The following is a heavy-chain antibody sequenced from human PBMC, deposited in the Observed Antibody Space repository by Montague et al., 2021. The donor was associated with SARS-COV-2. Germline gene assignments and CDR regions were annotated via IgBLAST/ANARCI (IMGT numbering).Heavy chain of an antibody. CDR2: ISTSAYTT. CDR3: TRDYRSIVGDGLDI. Sequence: SLRLSCAASGFTFSNYDMNWVRQAPGKGPEWLSHISTSAYTTSYAGSVKGRFTISRDNGKNSLYLQMNSLRVEDTAVYYCTRDYRSIVGDGLDIWGQGTKVTVSS. V-gene: IGHV3-48*03. CDR1: GFTFSNYD. J-gene: IGHJ3*02. D-gene: IGHD3-16*02.